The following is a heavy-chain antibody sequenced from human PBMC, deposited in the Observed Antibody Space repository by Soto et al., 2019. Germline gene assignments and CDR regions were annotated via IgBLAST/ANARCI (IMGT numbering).Heavy chain of an antibody. CDR2: VNPSLGRA. V-gene: IGHV1-46*01. CDR1: GYSLTTNH. J-gene: IGHJ4*02. CDR3: ARAPYSSTSFFFDH. D-gene: IGHD6-6*01. Sequence: GASVEVSCKASGYSLTTNHMHWVRQAPEQGLEWMGIVNPSLGRATYAQKFQDRVAMTWDTSTSPFYMELSSLRSDDTGVYYCARAPYSSTSFFFDHWGQGTLVTVSS.